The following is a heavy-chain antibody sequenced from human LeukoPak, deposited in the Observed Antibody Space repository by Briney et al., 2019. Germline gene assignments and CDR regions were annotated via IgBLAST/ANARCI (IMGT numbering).Heavy chain of an antibody. J-gene: IGHJ4*02. V-gene: IGHV3-30*04. Sequence: QTGGSLRLSCAASGFTFSSYAMHWVRQAPGKGLEWVAVISYDGSNKYYADSVKGRFTISRDNSKNTLYLQMNSLRAEDTAVYYCATSTSVVYWGQGTLVTVSS. CDR3: ATSTSVVY. CDR1: GFTFSSYA. CDR2: ISYDGSNK. D-gene: IGHD2/OR15-2a*01.